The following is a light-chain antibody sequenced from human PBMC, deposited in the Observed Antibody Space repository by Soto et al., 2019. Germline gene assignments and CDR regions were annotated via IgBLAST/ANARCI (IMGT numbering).Light chain of an antibody. CDR2: AAS. V-gene: IGKV1-8*01. CDR3: QKYNRAPPM. J-gene: IGKJ1*01. CDR1: QGISSY. Sequence: IPFTPSPASLSASTGRRITSTCRAIQGISSYLAWYQQEPGKAPKLLIYAASTLQSGVPSRFSGSASGTEFTLTISSLQPEDVATYYCQKYNRAPPMFGQGTKVDIK.